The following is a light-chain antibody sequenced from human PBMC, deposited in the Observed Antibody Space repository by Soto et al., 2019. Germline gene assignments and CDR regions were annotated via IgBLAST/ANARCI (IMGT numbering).Light chain of an antibody. CDR3: QAWGTGIRV. V-gene: IGLV4-69*01. Sequence: QPVLTQSPSASASLGASVKLTCTLSSGHSSYAIAWHQQQPEKGPRYLMKVNSDGSHSKGDGIPDRFSGASSGAERYLTISSFQSEDEADYYCQAWGTGIRVFGGGTKVTVL. CDR2: VNSDGSH. CDR1: SGHSSYA. J-gene: IGLJ2*01.